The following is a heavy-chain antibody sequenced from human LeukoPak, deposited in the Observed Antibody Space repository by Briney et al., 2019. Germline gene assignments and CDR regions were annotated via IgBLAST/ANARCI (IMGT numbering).Heavy chain of an antibody. V-gene: IGHV1-46*01. CDR3: AREGHLGMDV. Sequence: ASVEVSCKASGYTFTSYYMHWVRQAPGQGLEWMGIINPSGGSTSYAQKFQGRVTMTRDMSTSTVYMELSSLRSEDTAVYYCAREGHLGMDVWGKGTTVTVSS. CDR2: INPSGGST. J-gene: IGHJ6*04. CDR1: GYTFTSYY.